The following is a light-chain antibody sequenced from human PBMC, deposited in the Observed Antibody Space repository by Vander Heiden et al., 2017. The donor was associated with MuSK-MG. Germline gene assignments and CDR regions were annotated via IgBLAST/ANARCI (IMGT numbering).Light chain of an antibody. Sequence: QSVLTQPPSVSGAPGQTVTISCTGSSSNIGAEYDVHWYQQLPGTAPKLLIFANKIRASGVADRFSASKSGTSASLAVTGLQSEDEGHYYCQSYDSGLNGVVFGGGTKLTVL. CDR1: SSNIGAEYD. J-gene: IGLJ2*01. CDR3: QSYDSGLNGVV. V-gene: IGLV1-40*01. CDR2: ANK.